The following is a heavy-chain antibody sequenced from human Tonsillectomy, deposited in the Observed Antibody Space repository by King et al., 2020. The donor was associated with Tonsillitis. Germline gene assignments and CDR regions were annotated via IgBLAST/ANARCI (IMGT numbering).Heavy chain of an antibody. Sequence: VQLVESGGGLVQPGGSLRLSCAASGFTFSNYWMSWVRQAPGKGLEWVANINQDGSEKYYVDSVKGRFTISRDNGKNSLYLRMNSLRAEDTAVYYCARCGIPDFWGQGTLVTVSS. CDR1: GFTFSNYW. CDR3: ARCGIPDF. D-gene: IGHD2-15*01. V-gene: IGHV3-7*01. CDR2: INQDGSEK. J-gene: IGHJ4*02.